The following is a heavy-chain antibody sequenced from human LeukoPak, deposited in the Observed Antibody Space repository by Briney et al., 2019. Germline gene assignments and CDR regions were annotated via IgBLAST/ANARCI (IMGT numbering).Heavy chain of an antibody. CDR1: GYTFTGYY. V-gene: IGHV1-2*06. Sequence: ASVKVSCKASGYTFTGYYMHWVRQAPGQRLEWMGRINPNSGGTNYAQKFQGRVTMTRDTSISTAYMELSRLRSDDTAVYYCARVNGISGWLPVGSYNYWGQGTLVTVSS. J-gene: IGHJ4*02. D-gene: IGHD6-19*01. CDR3: ARVNGISGWLPVGSYNY. CDR2: INPNSGGT.